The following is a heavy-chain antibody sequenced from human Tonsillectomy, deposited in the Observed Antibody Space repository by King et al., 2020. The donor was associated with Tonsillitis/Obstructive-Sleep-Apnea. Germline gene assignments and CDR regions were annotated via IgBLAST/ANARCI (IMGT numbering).Heavy chain of an antibody. V-gene: IGHV3-33*01. CDR1: GFSFSHYG. J-gene: IGHJ1*01. CDR3: VRDKAEYSSSWRLKY. CDR2: IDYDGSDK. Sequence: VQLVESGGGVVQPGRSLRLSCAGSGFSFSHYGIHWVRQVPGKGLEWVALIDYDGSDKYSGESVKGRFTISRDNSKHTVFLQMDRLRGEDTALFYCVRDKAEYSSSWRLKYWGQGTLDTVSS. D-gene: IGHD6-6*01.